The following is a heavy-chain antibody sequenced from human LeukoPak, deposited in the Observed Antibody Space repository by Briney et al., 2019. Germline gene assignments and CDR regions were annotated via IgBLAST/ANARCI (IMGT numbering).Heavy chain of an antibody. CDR1: GGSISSYY. D-gene: IGHD3-3*01. Sequence: PSETLPLTCTVSGGSISSYYWSWIRQPPGKGLEWIGYIYYSGSTNYNPSLKSRVTISVDTSKNQFSLKLSSVTAADTAVYHCAGNGLFWFDPWGQGTLVTVSS. CDR3: AGNGLFWFDP. CDR2: IYYSGST. V-gene: IGHV4-59*08. J-gene: IGHJ5*02.